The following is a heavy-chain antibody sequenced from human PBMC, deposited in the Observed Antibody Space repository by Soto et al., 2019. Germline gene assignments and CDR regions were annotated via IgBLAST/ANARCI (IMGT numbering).Heavy chain of an antibody. CDR3: GREYNWNGEYYFDS. J-gene: IGHJ4*02. CDR1: GCSISSRNW. D-gene: IGHD1-20*01. CDR2: IYDSGST. Sequence: XEALSPMCALFGCSISSRNWWLWVRQPPGKGLEWIGEIYDSGSTNYNPSLKSRVTISVDNSKNQCSLKLSSVIAADTAVYYCGREYNWNGEYYFDSWGQGKLFTVS. V-gene: IGHV4-4*02.